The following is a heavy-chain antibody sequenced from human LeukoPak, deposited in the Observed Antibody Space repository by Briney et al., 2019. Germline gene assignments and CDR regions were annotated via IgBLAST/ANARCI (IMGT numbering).Heavy chain of an antibody. CDR3: ARGGASGSYGLEV. J-gene: IGHJ6*02. Sequence: ASVKVSCKSSGFTFTSSGFSWLRRAPGQGLEWMGWIIAYNGNTNYAQKFQDRVTMTTDTYTSTAYMDLRSLRSDDTAVYYCARGGASGSYGLEVWGQGTTVTVAS. CDR2: IIAYNGNT. V-gene: IGHV1-18*01. D-gene: IGHD1-26*01. CDR1: GFTFTSSG.